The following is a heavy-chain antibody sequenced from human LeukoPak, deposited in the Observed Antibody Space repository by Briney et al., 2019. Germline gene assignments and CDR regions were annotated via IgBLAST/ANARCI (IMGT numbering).Heavy chain of an antibody. CDR1: GGSFSGYY. V-gene: IGHV4-34*01. Sequence: ASETLSLTCAVYGGSFSGYYWSWIRQPPGKGLEWIGEINHSGSTNYNPSLKSRVTISVDTSKNQFSLKLSSVTAADTAVYYCASSSSSWRGSWFDPWGQGTLVTVSS. CDR2: INHSGST. J-gene: IGHJ5*02. CDR3: ASSSSSWRGSWFDP. D-gene: IGHD6-13*01.